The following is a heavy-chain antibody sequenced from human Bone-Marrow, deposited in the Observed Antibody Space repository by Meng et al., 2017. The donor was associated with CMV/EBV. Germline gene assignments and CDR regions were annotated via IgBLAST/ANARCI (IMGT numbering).Heavy chain of an antibody. CDR1: GYTFTSFY. CDR3: ASHSGYNDLYYYYGMDV. V-gene: IGHV1-46*01. Sequence: ASVKVSCKASGYTFTSFYMQWVRQAPGQGLEWMGVINPSGGSTNYAQKFRGRVIMTRDTSTSTVYMELSSLRSEDTAVYYCASHSGYNDLYYYYGMDVWDQGTTVTVSS. D-gene: IGHD3-22*01. J-gene: IGHJ6*02. CDR2: INPSGGST.